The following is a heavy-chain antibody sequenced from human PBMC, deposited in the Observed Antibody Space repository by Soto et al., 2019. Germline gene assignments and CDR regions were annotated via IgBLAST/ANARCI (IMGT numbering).Heavy chain of an antibody. J-gene: IGHJ3*02. Sequence: QVQLVQSGAEVKKPGSSVKVSCKASGGTFSSYAISWVRQAPGQGLEWMGGIIPIFGTANYAQKFQGRVTLTADESTSTAYMELSSLRSEDTAVYYCARGGATTVTTGGDAFDIWGQGTMVTVSS. CDR3: ARGGATTVTTGGDAFDI. CDR2: IIPIFGTA. CDR1: GGTFSSYA. D-gene: IGHD4-17*01. V-gene: IGHV1-69*12.